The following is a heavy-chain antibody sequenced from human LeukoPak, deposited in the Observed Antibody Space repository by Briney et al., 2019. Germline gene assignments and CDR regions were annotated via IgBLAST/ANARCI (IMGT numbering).Heavy chain of an antibody. Sequence: ASVKVSCKASGYTFTSFGISWVRQAPGQGLELMGWISAYNGNTNYAQKFQGRVTMTTDTSTTTAYMDLRSLRSDDAAVYYCASDTYQGGCSCYLDFGDWGQGTLVTV. J-gene: IGHJ4*02. D-gene: IGHD3-10*01. CDR2: ISAYNGNT. CDR3: ASDTYQGGCSCYLDFGD. CDR1: GYTFTSFG. V-gene: IGHV1-18*04.